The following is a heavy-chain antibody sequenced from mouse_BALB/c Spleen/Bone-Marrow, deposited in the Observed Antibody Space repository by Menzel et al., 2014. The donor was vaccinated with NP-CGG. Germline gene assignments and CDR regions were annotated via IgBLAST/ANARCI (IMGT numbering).Heavy chain of an antibody. CDR2: IYPSDSYT. V-gene: IGHV1-69*02. CDR1: GYTFTSYW. Sequence: QVHLQQPGAELVRPGAPVKLSCKASGYTFTSYWINWVKQRPGQGLEWIGNIYPSDSYTNYNQKFKDKATLTVDKSSSTAYMQLSSPTSEDSAVYYCTRSYGSSYEYYFDYWGQGTTLTVSS. D-gene: IGHD1-1*01. CDR3: TRSYGSSYEYYFDY. J-gene: IGHJ2*01.